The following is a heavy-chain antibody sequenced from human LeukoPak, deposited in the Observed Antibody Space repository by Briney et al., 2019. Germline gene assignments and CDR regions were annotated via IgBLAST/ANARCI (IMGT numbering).Heavy chain of an antibody. V-gene: IGHV3-21*01. Sequence: GGSLRLSCAASGFTFSSYSMNWVRQAPGKGLEWVSSISSSSSYIYYADSVKGRFTISRDNAKNSLYPQMNSLRAEDTAVYYCARAHGSEWYFDLWGRGTLVTVSS. D-gene: IGHD3-10*01. CDR3: ARAHGSEWYFDL. CDR1: GFTFSSYS. CDR2: ISSSSSYI. J-gene: IGHJ2*01.